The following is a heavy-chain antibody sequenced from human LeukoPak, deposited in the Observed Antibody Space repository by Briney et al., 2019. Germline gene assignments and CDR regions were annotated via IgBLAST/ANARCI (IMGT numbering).Heavy chain of an antibody. CDR1: GYTFTGYH. D-gene: IGHD3-3*01. CDR2: ISAYNGNT. V-gene: IGHV1-18*04. CDR3: ARATSYYDFWSGYQNAFDI. Sequence: ASVKVSCKASGYTFTGYHMHWVRQAPGQGLEWMGWISAYNGNTNYAQKLQGRVTMTTDTSTSTAYMELRSLRSDDTAVYYCARATSYYDFWSGYQNAFDIWGQGTMVTVSS. J-gene: IGHJ3*02.